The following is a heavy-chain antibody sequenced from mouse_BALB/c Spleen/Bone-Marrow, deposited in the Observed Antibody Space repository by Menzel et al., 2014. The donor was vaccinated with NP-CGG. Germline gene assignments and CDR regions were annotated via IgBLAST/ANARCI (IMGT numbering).Heavy chain of an antibody. V-gene: IGHV6-6*02. CDR3: TTGFAY. Sequence: LQQSGGGLVQPGGSMKLSCVASGFTFSNYWMNWVRQSPEKGLEWVAEIRLKSNNYATHYAESVKGRFTISRDDPKSSVYLQMNNLRAEDTGIYYCTTGFAYWGQGTLVTVSA. J-gene: IGHJ3*01. CDR2: IRLKSNNYAT. CDR1: GFTFSNYW.